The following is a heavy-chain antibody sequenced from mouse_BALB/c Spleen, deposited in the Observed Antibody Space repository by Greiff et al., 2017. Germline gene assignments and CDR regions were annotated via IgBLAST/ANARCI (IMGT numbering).Heavy chain of an antibody. D-gene: IGHD1-1*01. Sequence: EVQLQESGPGLVKPSQSLSLTCSVTGYSITSGYYWNWIRQFPGNKLEWMGYISYDGSNNYNPSLKNRISITRDTSKNQFFLKLNSVTTEDTATYYCARDPYYPRYFDVWGAGTTVTVSA. J-gene: IGHJ1*01. CDR1: GYSITSGYY. CDR2: ISYDGSN. CDR3: ARDPYYPRYFDV. V-gene: IGHV3-6*02.